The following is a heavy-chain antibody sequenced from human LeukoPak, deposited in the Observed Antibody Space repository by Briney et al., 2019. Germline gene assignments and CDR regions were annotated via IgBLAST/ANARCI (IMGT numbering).Heavy chain of an antibody. D-gene: IGHD6-13*01. J-gene: IGHJ6*02. CDR3: ARGAGRSSSWSLGMDV. CDR2: IYGGGNI. CDR1: GFTVSSNY. Sequence: GGSLRLSCAASGFTVSSNYMNWVRQAPGKGLEWVSVIYGGGNIYYADSVKGRFTISRDDSKNTLYLQMNSLRAEDTAVYYCARGAGRSSSWSLGMDVWGQGTTVTVSS. V-gene: IGHV3-53*05.